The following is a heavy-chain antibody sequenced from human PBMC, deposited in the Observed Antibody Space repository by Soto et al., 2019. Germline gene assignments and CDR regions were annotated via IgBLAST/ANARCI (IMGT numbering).Heavy chain of an antibody. CDR1: GGSIRDYF. J-gene: IGHJ6*02. V-gene: IGHV4-59*12. D-gene: IGHD3-10*01. CDR3: ARDRKLVIPGNYYYYGMDV. CDR2: ISSSGTI. Sequence: SDTLSLTCSVSGGSIRDYFWTWVRQPPGKGLEWTGYISSSGTINYNSSLKSRVTISLDTSRNHFSLKLTSVTTADTGVYFCARDRKLVIPGNYYYYGMDVWGQGTTVTVSS.